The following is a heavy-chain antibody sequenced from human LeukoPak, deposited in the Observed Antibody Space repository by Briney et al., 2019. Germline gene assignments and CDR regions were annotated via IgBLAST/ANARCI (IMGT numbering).Heavy chain of an antibody. CDR1: GFTFSSYG. D-gene: IGHD2-2*01. V-gene: IGHV3-30*18. J-gene: IGHJ4*02. CDR3: AKSLAGYYASPDY. CDR2: ISYDGSNK. Sequence: GGSLRLSCAASGFTFSSYGMHWVRQAPGKGLEWVAVISYDGSNKYYADSVKGRFTISRDNSKNSLYLQMSSLRAEDTALYYCAKSLAGYYASPDYWGQGTLVTVSS.